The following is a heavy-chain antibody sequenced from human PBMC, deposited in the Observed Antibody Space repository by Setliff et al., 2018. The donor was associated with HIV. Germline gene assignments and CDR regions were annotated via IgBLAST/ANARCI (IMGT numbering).Heavy chain of an antibody. D-gene: IGHD5-12*01. V-gene: IGHV1-46*01. Sequence: GASVKVSCKASGYTFTSYYLHWLRQAPGQGLEWMGISYPSDGRTQYAQKFQGRVTMTRDTSTSTAHMELRSLRSDDTAIYYCARGKTWLRFLEYWGQGTLVTVSS. CDR3: ARGKTWLRFLEY. J-gene: IGHJ4*02. CDR1: GYTFTSYY. CDR2: SYPSDGRT.